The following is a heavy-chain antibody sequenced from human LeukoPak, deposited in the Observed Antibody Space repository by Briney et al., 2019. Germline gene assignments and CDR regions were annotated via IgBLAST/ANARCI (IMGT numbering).Heavy chain of an antibody. D-gene: IGHD3-16*01. J-gene: IGHJ3*02. CDR2: IHSDGST. CDR3: ARGRAITFGGIMLGAFDI. CDR1: GFTVSSNY. Sequence: GSLRLSCAASGFTVSSNYMSWVRQVPGKGLEWVSVIHSDGSTYYADSVKGRFTISRDNSKNTLFLQMNSLRAEDTAVYYCARGRAITFGGIMLGAFDIWGQGTTVTVSS. V-gene: IGHV3-66*01.